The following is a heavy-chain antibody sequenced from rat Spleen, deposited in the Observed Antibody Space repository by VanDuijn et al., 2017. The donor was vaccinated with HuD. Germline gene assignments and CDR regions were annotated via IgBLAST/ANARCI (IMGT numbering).Heavy chain of an antibody. CDR2: IWGDGST. CDR3: ARLGGLWRGTYGIMDA. Sequence: QVQLKESGPGLVQPSQTLSLTCTVSGFSLTSYTVSWVRQPPGKGLEWMGGIWGDGSTDYNSALNSRLSISRDTSKSQVFLKMNSLQTEDTATYYCARLGGLWRGTYGIMDAWGQGASVTVPS. D-gene: IGHD2-1*01. J-gene: IGHJ4*01. V-gene: IGHV2-15*01. CDR1: GFSLTSYT.